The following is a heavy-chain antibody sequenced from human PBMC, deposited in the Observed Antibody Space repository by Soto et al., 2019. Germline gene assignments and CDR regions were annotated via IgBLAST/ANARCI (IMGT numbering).Heavy chain of an antibody. J-gene: IGHJ4*02. V-gene: IGHV4-59*08. Sequence: QVQLQESGPGLVKPSETLSLTCTVSGGSISSYYWSWIRQPPGKGLEWIGYIYYSGSTNYNPSLXSXVXIPXDTSKNQFSLKLSSVTAADTAVYYCARRYGPGFDYWGQGTLVTVSS. CDR2: IYYSGST. D-gene: IGHD4-17*01. CDR1: GGSISSYY. CDR3: ARRYGPGFDY.